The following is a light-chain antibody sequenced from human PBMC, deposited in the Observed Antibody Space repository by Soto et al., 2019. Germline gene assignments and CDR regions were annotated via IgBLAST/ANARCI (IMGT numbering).Light chain of an antibody. Sequence: EIVLTQSPGTLSLSPGDGATLSCRASQSVSSGDLAGYQQKPGQAPRLLSYGASRRATGIPDRFSGSGSGTDFTLSISRLEPEDVAVYWCQHYGNSPTFGQGTKVQIK. CDR2: GAS. CDR1: QSVSSGD. CDR3: QHYGNSPT. V-gene: IGKV3-20*01. J-gene: IGKJ1*01.